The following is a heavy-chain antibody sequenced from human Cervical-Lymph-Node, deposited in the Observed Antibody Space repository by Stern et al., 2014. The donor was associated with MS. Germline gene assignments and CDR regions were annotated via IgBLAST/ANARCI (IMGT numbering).Heavy chain of an antibody. CDR3: ARVRTVPGRRVDY. Sequence: QVQLVQSGGEVKKPGASVKVSCKASGYTFTSYDLHWVRQATGQGLEWMGWVNPNNGNRDTAQNFQGRLTMSTDTSISTAYLQLTSLTSDDTAVYFCARVRTVPGRRVDYGGQGTLVTVS. J-gene: IGHJ4*02. CDR2: VNPNNGNR. V-gene: IGHV1-8*02. CDR1: GYTFTSYD. D-gene: IGHD6-19*01.